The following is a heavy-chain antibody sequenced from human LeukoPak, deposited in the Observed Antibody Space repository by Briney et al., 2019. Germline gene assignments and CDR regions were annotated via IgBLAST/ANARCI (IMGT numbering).Heavy chain of an antibody. CDR2: IYYSGST. CDR3: ARGTRTRGYSSFDY. J-gene: IGHJ4*02. V-gene: IGHV4-59*01. CDR1: GGSISSYY. Sequence: SETLSLTCTVSGGSISSYYWSWIRQPPGKGLEWIGYIYYSGSTNYNPSLKSRVTISVDTSKNQFSLKLSSVAAADTAVYYCARGTRTRGYSSFDYWGQGTLVTVSS. D-gene: IGHD5-18*01.